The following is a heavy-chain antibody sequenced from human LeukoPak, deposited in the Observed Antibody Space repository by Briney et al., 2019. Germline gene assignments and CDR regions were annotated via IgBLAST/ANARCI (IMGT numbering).Heavy chain of an antibody. J-gene: IGHJ1*01. CDR1: GFTFSRYW. D-gene: IGHD3-22*01. Sequence: GGSLRLSCAASGFTFSRYWMHWVHQALGKGLVWVSRINGDGSTTSYADSVKGGFTISRDNAKNTLYLQMNSLRAEDTAVYYCATGNYYDSRGYYTFGHWGQGTLVTVSS. CDR2: INGDGSTT. CDR3: ATGNYYDSRGYYTFGH. V-gene: IGHV3-74*01.